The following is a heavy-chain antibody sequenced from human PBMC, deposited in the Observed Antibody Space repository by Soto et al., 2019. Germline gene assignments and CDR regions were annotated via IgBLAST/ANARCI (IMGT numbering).Heavy chain of an antibody. D-gene: IGHD6-19*01. CDR2: IYWDADN. J-gene: IGHJ4*02. CDR1: GFSRTTTGVG. Sequence: QITLKESGPSLVKPTPTLTLTFTFSGFSRTTTGVGVVWIRQPPGKALEWLALIYWDADNHYSPSLRSRLTVTTDTTKNQVVLTLTNVGPEDTGTNSCAHVGGLEQWLYRLDHWGQGTVVTVSS. V-gene: IGHV2-5*02. CDR3: AHVGGLEQWLYRLDH.